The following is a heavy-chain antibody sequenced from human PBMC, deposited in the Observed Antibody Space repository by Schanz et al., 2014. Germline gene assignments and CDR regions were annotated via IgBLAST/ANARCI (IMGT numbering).Heavy chain of an antibody. CDR2: ISSGSGGST. CDR3: AKDPSHGDYDYYFDY. Sequence: QVQLVESGGGLVKPGGSLRLSCAASGFTFSDYYMSWIRQAPGKGLEWVSDISSGSGGSTYYADSVKGRFTISRDNSKNTLYLQMNSLRAEDTAVYYCAKDPSHGDYDYYFDYWGQGTLVTVSS. V-gene: IGHV3-11*01. D-gene: IGHD3-22*01. CDR1: GFTFSDYY. J-gene: IGHJ4*02.